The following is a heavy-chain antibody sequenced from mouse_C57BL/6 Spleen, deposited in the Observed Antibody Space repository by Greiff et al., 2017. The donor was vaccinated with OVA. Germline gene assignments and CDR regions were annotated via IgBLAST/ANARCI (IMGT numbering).Heavy chain of an antibody. CDR3: TREGYYGSREGYAMDY. J-gene: IGHJ4*01. CDR2: ISSGGDYI. Sequence: EVMLVESGEGLVKPGGSLKLSCAASGFTFSSYAMSWVRQTPEKRLEWVAYISSGGDYIYYADTVKGRFTISRDNARNTLYLQMSSLKSEDTAMYYCTREGYYGSREGYAMDYWGQGTSVTVSS. V-gene: IGHV5-9-1*02. CDR1: GFTFSSYA. D-gene: IGHD1-1*01.